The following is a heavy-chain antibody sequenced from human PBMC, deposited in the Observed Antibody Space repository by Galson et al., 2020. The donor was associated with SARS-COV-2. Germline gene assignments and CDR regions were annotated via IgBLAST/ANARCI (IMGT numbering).Heavy chain of an antibody. D-gene: IGHD2-2*01. V-gene: IGHV1-2*04. J-gene: IGHJ6*03. CDR2: INPNRGGT. Sequence: ASVKVSCKASGYTFTGYYMHWVRQAPGQGLEWMGWINPNRGGTNYAQKFQGWVTMTRDTSISTAYMELSRLRSDDTAVYYCARESSSRDGDYYYYMDVWGKGTTVTVSS. CDR3: ARESSSRDGDYYYYMDV. CDR1: GYTFTGYY.